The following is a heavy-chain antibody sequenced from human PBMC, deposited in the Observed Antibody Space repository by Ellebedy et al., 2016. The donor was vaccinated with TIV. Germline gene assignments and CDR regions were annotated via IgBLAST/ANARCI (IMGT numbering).Heavy chain of an antibody. CDR1: GFTFSSYS. CDR2: ISMSSTYI. J-gene: IGHJ4*02. V-gene: IGHV3-21*06. Sequence: GESLKISXAASGFTFSSYSMNWVRQAPGKGLEWVSSISMSSTYIYYADSVKGRFTISRDNAKNSLYLQMNSLRAEDTAVYYCARDHSGHGDFEYWGQGTLVTVSS. D-gene: IGHD5-12*01. CDR3: ARDHSGHGDFEY.